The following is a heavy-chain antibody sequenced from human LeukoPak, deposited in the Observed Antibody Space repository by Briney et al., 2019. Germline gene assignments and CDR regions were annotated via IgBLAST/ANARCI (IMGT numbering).Heavy chain of an antibody. J-gene: IGHJ4*02. V-gene: IGHV4-4*02. CDR2: IYHSGST. CDR3: ARDRGYSDYVPFDY. D-gene: IGHD4-11*01. Sequence: SETLSLTCAVSGGSISSSNWWSWVRQPPGKGLGWIGEIYHSGSTNYNPSLKSRVTVSVDNSKNQFSLKLNSVTAADTAVYYCARDRGYSDYVPFDYWGQGALVTVSS. CDR1: GGSISSSNW.